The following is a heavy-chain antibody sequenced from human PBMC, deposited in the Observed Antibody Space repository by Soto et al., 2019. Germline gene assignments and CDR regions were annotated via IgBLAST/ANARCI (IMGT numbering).Heavy chain of an antibody. V-gene: IGHV4-59*01. CDR2: IYYSGST. CDR1: GGSISSYY. D-gene: IGHD2-21*02. CDR3: ATCGGDCYSPYFDY. J-gene: IGHJ4*02. Sequence: QVQLQESGPGLVKPSETLSLTCTVSGGSISSYYWSWIRQPPGKGLEWIGYIYYSGSTNYNPSLKSRITIAVETSKNQFSLKLSSVTAADTAVYYCATCGGDCYSPYFDYWGQGTLVTVSS.